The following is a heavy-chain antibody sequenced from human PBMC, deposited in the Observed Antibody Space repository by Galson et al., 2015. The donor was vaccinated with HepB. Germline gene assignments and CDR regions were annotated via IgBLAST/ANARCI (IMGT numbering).Heavy chain of an antibody. CDR2: IYISGST. V-gene: IGHV4-61*02. Sequence: TLSLTCTVSGGSISSGSYYWSWIRQPAGKGLEWIGLIYISGSTNYNPSLKSRVTMSIDTSKNQFSLKLSSVTAADTAVYYCARKGELVWFDESKAWIDPWGQGTLVTVSS. J-gene: IGHJ5*02. D-gene: IGHD3-10*01. CDR3: ARKGELVWFDESKAWIDP. CDR1: GGSISSGSYY.